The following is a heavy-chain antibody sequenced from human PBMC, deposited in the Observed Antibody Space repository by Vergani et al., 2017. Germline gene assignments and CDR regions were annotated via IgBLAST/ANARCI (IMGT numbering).Heavy chain of an antibody. CDR3: ARDTVTGSRYFDY. Sequence: EVQLVESGGGLVKPGGSLRLSCAASGFTFSNAWMSWVRQAPGKGLEWIAYISSSSATIYYADSVKGRFTISRDNAKKSVYLQMNSLRPEDTAVYYCARDTVTGSRYFDYWGQGTLVTVSS. CDR1: GFTFSNAW. V-gene: IGHV3-48*04. D-gene: IGHD6-19*01. CDR2: ISSSSATI. J-gene: IGHJ4*02.